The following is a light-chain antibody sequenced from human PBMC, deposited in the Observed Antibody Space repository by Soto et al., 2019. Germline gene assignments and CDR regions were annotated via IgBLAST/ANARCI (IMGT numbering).Light chain of an antibody. CDR2: DAS. V-gene: IGKV1-5*01. CDR3: QQYIAYSYS. J-gene: IGKJ2*01. Sequence: DIVLTQSPGTLSASVGDRVTITCRASQSLLRSLAWYQQKAGKAPKLLIYDASNLQSGVPSRFSGSGSGTEFTLTISGLQPDDFATYYCQQYIAYSYSFGQGTKLEIK. CDR1: QSLLRS.